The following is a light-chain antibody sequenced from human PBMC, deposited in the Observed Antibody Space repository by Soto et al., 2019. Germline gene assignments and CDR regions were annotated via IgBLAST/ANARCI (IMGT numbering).Light chain of an antibody. Sequence: DIQMTQSPSSLSASVGDRVTITCRASQSISKYLHWYQQKPGKAPKLLIYAASSLQSGVPSRFSGSGSGTGFTLTISSLQPEDFATYYCQQSDNTNPTFGGGTKVDIX. V-gene: IGKV1-39*01. CDR3: QQSDNTNPT. J-gene: IGKJ4*01. CDR1: QSISKY. CDR2: AAS.